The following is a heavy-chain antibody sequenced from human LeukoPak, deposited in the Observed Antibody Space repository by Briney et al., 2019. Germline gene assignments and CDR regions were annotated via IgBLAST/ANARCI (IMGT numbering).Heavy chain of an antibody. CDR3: AAYYDFWSGYSNYYGMDV. CDR2: TSSSGSTI. CDR1: GFTFSDYY. V-gene: IGHV3-11*01. J-gene: IGHJ6*02. Sequence: GGSLRLSCAASGFTFSDYYMSWIRQAPGKGLEWVSYTSSSGSTIYYADSVKGRFTISRDNAKNSLYLQMNSLRAEDMAVYYCAAYYDFWSGYSNYYGMDVWGQGTTVTVSS. D-gene: IGHD3-3*01.